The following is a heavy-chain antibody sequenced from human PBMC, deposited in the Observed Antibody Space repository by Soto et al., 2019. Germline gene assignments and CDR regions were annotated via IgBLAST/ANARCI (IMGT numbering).Heavy chain of an antibody. V-gene: IGHV1-24*01. J-gene: IGHJ3*02. D-gene: IGHD2-15*01. Sequence: ASVKVSCKVSGYTLTELSMHWVRQAPGKGLEWMGGFDPEDGETIYAQKFQGRVTMTEDTSTDTAYMELSSLRSEDTAVYYCATGLGYCSGGSCQSTYAFDIWGHGTMVTVSS. CDR1: GYTLTELS. CDR2: FDPEDGET. CDR3: ATGLGYCSGGSCQSTYAFDI.